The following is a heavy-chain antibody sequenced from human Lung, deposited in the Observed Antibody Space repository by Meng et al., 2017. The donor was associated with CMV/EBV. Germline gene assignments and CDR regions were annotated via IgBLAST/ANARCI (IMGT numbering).Heavy chain of an antibody. V-gene: IGHV4-30-4*01. D-gene: IGHD5-12*01. J-gene: IGHJ4*02. CDR2: IHYSGTT. CDR3: ARDSPGGYGYFDS. CDR1: DGFTTSDDYY. Sequence: QGPRQESGPALVKPSQTLSLTCTVSDGFTTSDDYYWSWIRQPPGKGLEWIGYIHYSGTTYYNPSLKSRIAISLDTSKNQFSLNLNSVTAADAAVYYCARDSPGGYGYFDSWGQGTLVTVSS.